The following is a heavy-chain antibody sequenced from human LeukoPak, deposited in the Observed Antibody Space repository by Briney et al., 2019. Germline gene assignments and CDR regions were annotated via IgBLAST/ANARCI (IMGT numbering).Heavy chain of an antibody. Sequence: ASVKVSCKASGYTFTSHGISWVRQAPGQGLEWMGWISAYNGNTNYAQKLQGRVTMTTDTSTSTAYMELRRLRSDDTAVYYCARVLRFLEWSPGFDYWGQGTLVTVSS. CDR2: ISAYNGNT. CDR3: ARVLRFLEWSPGFDY. V-gene: IGHV1-18*01. CDR1: GYTFTSHG. D-gene: IGHD3-3*01. J-gene: IGHJ4*02.